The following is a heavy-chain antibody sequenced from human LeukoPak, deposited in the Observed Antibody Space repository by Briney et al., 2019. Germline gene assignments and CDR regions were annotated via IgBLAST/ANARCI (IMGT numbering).Heavy chain of an antibody. V-gene: IGHV3-23*01. CDR2: MSGSGGTT. D-gene: IGHD6-13*01. Sequence: GGSLRLSCTASGFTFSNYAMSWVRRAPGKGLEWVSTMSGSGGTTYYADSVKGRFSISRDNSKNTLFLQLNSLRAEDTALYCCVNHRYTVLVPFDYRGQGTLVTVSS. CDR1: GFTFSNYA. J-gene: IGHJ4*02. CDR3: VNHRYTVLVPFDY.